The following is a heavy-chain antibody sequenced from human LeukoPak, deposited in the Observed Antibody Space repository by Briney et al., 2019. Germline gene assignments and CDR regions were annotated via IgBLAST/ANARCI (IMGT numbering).Heavy chain of an antibody. CDR2: FDPEDVET. CDR1: GNTFTDLS. D-gene: IGHD2/OR15-2a*01. Sequence: ASVKLSCKVSGNTFTDLSMNWVRQAPGKGLEWMGGFDPEDVETIYAQKFQGRVTMTEDTSTATAYMDLSSLRPDDTAVYYCATDFYRGRQFDYWGQGTLVTVFS. V-gene: IGHV1-24*01. CDR3: ATDFYRGRQFDY. J-gene: IGHJ4*02.